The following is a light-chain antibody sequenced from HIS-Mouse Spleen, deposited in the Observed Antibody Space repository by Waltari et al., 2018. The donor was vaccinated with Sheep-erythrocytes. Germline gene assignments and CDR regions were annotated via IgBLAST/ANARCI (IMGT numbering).Light chain of an antibody. V-gene: IGLV1-51*01. CDR2: DHN. Sequence: QSVLTQPPSVSAAPGQKVTISRSGSSSNIGNNYVSWYQQLQGTAPKLLIYDHNKRPSGIPDRFSGSKSGTSATLGITGLQTGDEADYYCGTWDSSLSAVVFGGGTKLTVL. CDR3: GTWDSSLSAVV. CDR1: SSNIGNNY. J-gene: IGLJ2*01.